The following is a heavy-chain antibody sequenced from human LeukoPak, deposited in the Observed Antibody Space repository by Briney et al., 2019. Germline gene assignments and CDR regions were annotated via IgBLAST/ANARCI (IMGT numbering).Heavy chain of an antibody. Sequence: SETLSLTCTVSGGSISSYYWSWIRQPPGKGLEWIGYIYYSGSTYYNPSLKSRVTISVDTSKNQFSLKLSSVTAADTAVYYCASVPRSSGYVNWGQGTLVTVSS. V-gene: IGHV4-59*06. CDR1: GGSISSYY. D-gene: IGHD3-22*01. CDR2: IYYSGST. CDR3: ASVPRSSGYVN. J-gene: IGHJ4*02.